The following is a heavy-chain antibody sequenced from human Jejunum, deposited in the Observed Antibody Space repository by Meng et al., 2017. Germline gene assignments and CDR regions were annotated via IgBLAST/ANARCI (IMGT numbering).Heavy chain of an antibody. D-gene: IGHD3-22*01. CDR3: ARGLSGYYGFFDY. CDR2: ISTDGSST. J-gene: IGHJ4*02. CDR1: GCTFRCYW. Sequence: LVGFGGGLVQTGGSLRCACAASGCTFRCYWMHWVRQGPGKGLVWVSRISTDGSSTYYADSVKGRFPISRDNAKNTVYLEINSLRAEDSAVYYCARGLSGYYGFFDYWGQGTLVTVSS. V-gene: IGHV3-74*01.